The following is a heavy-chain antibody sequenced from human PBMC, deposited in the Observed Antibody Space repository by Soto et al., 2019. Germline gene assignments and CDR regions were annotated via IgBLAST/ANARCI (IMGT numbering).Heavy chain of an antibody. CDR2: INHSGST. CDR3: ARWFYYGSGSYYEYYYYGMDV. V-gene: IGHV4-34*01. J-gene: IGHJ6*02. CDR1: GGSFSGYY. D-gene: IGHD3-10*01. Sequence: PSETLSLTCAVYGGSFSGYYWSWIRQPPGKGLEWIGEINHSGSTNYNPSLKSRVTISVDTSKNQFSLRLSSVTAADTAVYYCARWFYYGSGSYYEYYYYGMDVWGQGXTVTVYS.